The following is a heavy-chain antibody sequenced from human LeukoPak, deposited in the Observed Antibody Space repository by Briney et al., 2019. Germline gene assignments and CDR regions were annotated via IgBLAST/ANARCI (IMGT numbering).Heavy chain of an antibody. J-gene: IGHJ4*02. CDR3: AKDTESVLRFLEWLSPLLY. CDR1: GFTFSSHA. Sequence: GGSLRLSCAPSGFTFSSHAMSWVRQAPGKGLEWVSGSCGDDGDTDYADSVKGRFTISRDNSKNTLYLQMNSLRAEDTAVYYCAKDTESVLRFLEWLSPLLYWGQGTLVTVSS. V-gene: IGHV3-23*01. CDR2: SCGDDGDT. D-gene: IGHD3-3*01.